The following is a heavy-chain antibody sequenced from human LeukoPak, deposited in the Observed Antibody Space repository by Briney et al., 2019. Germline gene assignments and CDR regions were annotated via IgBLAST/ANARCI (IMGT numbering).Heavy chain of an antibody. CDR2: ISGYNGNT. CDR1: GYTFTSYG. Sequence: ASVKVSCKASGYTFTSYGISWARQAPGQGLEWMGWISGYNGNTNYAQKFQGRVTMTTDTSTSTAYMELRSLRSDDTAVYYCARYLIAATGSVDYFDYWGRGTLVTVSS. D-gene: IGHD6-13*01. CDR3: ARYLIAATGSVDYFDY. V-gene: IGHV1-18*01. J-gene: IGHJ4*02.